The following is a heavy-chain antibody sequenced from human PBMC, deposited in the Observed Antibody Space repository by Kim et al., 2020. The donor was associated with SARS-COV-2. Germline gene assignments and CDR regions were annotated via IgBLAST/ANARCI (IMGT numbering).Heavy chain of an antibody. Sequence: GNTKYAQKLQGRVTVTADISTTTAYMELRSLRSDDTAVYFCARDSVNALDVWGQGTLVTVSS. V-gene: IGHV1-18*01. J-gene: IGHJ3*01. CDR2: GNT. CDR3: ARDSVNALDV.